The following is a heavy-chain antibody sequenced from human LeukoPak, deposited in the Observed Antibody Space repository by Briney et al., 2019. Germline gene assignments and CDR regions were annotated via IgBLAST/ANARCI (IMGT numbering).Heavy chain of an antibody. J-gene: IGHJ4*02. CDR2: FDPEDGET. CDR1: GYTPTELS. V-gene: IGHV1-24*01. CDR3: ATEFYRGHQSDY. Sequence: ASVKVSCKVSGYTPTELSMNWVRQAPGKGLEWMGGFDPEDGETIYAQKFQGRVTMTEDTSADTAYMELSSLRSEDTAIYYCATEFYRGHQSDYWGQGTLVTVSS. D-gene: IGHD4-11*01.